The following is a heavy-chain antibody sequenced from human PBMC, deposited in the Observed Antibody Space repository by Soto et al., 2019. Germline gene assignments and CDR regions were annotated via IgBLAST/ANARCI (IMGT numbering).Heavy chain of an antibody. Sequence: EVQLVESGGGLVKPVGSLRLSCAASGFTFSSYSMNWVGQAPGKGLEWVSSISSSSSYIYYADSVKGRFTISRDNAKNPLYLQMNSLRAEETAVYYCARVGGQTVPGFHYWGQGTLVNVSS. CDR1: GFTFSSYS. CDR3: ARVGGQTVPGFHY. J-gene: IGHJ4*02. CDR2: ISSSSSYI. V-gene: IGHV3-21*01. D-gene: IGHD3-16*01.